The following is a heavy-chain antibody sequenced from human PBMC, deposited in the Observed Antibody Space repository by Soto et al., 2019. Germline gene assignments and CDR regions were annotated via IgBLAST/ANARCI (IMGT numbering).Heavy chain of an antibody. CDR3: ARLSLFTGDYVFWYWYFDL. V-gene: IGHV4-4*02. D-gene: IGHD4-17*01. J-gene: IGHJ2*01. CDR2: IYHSGST. CDR1: SGSISSSNW. Sequence: QVQLQESGPGLVKPSGTLSLTCAVSSGSISSSNWWSWVRQPPGKGLEWIGEIYHSGSTNYNPSLKSRVTISVDKSKNQFSLKLSSVTAADTSVYYCARLSLFTGDYVFWYWYFDLWGRGTLVTVSS.